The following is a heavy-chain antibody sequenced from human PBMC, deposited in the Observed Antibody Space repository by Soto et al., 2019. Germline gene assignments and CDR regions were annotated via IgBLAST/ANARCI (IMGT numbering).Heavy chain of an antibody. D-gene: IGHD6-19*01. J-gene: IGHJ4*02. CDR1: GIEFSNYA. V-gene: IGHV3-23*01. CDR2: SSASGRSR. Sequence: PGESLRLSCVASGIEFSNYAMSWVRQAPGKGLEWVSISSASGRSRYHADSVKGRFTISRDNSKNTLYLHMTNLRAEDTAVYYCAKDGNWLDVYFDVWGQGTPVTVSS. CDR3: AKDGNWLDVYFDV.